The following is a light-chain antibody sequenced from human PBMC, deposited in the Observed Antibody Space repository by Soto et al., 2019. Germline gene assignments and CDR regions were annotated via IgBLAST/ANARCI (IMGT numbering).Light chain of an antibody. Sequence: QSVLTQPRSVSGSPGQSVTISCTGSSSDVGAYNYVSWYQRHAGKGPKLIIHDVSVRPSGVPDRFSASKSDNTASLTISGFQTEDEADYYCSSYAGNYVYVFGSGTKVTVL. CDR2: DVS. CDR1: SSDVGAYNY. J-gene: IGLJ1*01. CDR3: SSYAGNYVYV. V-gene: IGLV2-11*01.